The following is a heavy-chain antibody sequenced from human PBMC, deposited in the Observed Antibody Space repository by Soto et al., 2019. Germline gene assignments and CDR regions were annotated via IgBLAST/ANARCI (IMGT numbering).Heavy chain of an antibody. CDR1: GYTFTSYY. Sequence: QVQLVQSGAEVKKPGASVKVSCKASGYTFTSYYMHWVRQAPGQGLERMGIINPSGGSTSYAQKFQVRVTMTRDRSKSTVYMELSSLRSEDTAVNYFARDKGLGDYWGQGTLFTVSS. CDR3: ARDKGLGDY. J-gene: IGHJ4*02. V-gene: IGHV1-46*03. D-gene: IGHD3-16*01. CDR2: INPSGGST.